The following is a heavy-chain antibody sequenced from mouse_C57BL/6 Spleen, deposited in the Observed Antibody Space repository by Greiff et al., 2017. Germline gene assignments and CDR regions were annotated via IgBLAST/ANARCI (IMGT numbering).Heavy chain of an antibody. CDR2: ISNGGGST. Sequence: EVMLVESGGGLVQPGGSLKLSCAASGFTFSDYYMYWVRQTPEKRLEWVAYISNGGGSTYYPDTVKGRFTISRDNAKNTLYLQMSRLKSEDTAMYYCARHGDGSSSFDYWGQGTTLTVSS. J-gene: IGHJ2*01. D-gene: IGHD1-1*01. CDR3: ARHGDGSSSFDY. CDR1: GFTFSDYY. V-gene: IGHV5-12*01.